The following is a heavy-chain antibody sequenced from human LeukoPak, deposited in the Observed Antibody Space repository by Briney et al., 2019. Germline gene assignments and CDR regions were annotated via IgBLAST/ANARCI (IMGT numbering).Heavy chain of an antibody. CDR1: GGSISSGNYY. Sequence: SETLSLTCTVAGGSISSGNYYWGWIRQPAGKGLEWIGAIYYGGTTYYNPSLKSRVTISVDTSKNQFSLKVTSVTAADTAVYYCARDHKYCGRDCYSHAQGDIYGMDVWGQGTTVTVSS. V-gene: IGHV4-39*07. CDR3: ARDHKYCGRDCYSHAQGDIYGMDV. J-gene: IGHJ6*02. CDR2: IYYGGTT. D-gene: IGHD2-21*02.